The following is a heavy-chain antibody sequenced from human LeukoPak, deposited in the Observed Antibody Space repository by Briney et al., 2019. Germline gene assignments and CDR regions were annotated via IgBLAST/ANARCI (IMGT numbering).Heavy chain of an antibody. CDR3: ARDWRHRCFDY. Sequence: GGSLRLSCAASGFTLSSYYMSGVRQAPGKGLGWVSVIYSGGSTYYADSVKGRCTHTRNNSKNTLYLQMKSLETEEKALYYCARDWRHRCFDYWGQGTLVTVSS. CDR2: IYSGGST. V-gene: IGHV3-53*01. J-gene: IGHJ4*02. CDR1: GFTLSSYY.